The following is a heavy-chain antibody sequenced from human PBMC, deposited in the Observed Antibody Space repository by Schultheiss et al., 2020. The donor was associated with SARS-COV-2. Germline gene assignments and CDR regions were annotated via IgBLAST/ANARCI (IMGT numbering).Heavy chain of an antibody. CDR3: ARVAPYYYGMDV. J-gene: IGHJ6*02. CDR1: GGSISSYY. CDR2: IYYSGSA. V-gene: IGHV4-59*12. Sequence: ESLKISCTVSGGSISSYYWSWIRQPPGKGLEWIGYIYYSGSAYYNPSLKSRITMSVDTSKNQFSLRLSSVTDADTAVYFCARVAPYYYGMDVWGQGTTVTVSS.